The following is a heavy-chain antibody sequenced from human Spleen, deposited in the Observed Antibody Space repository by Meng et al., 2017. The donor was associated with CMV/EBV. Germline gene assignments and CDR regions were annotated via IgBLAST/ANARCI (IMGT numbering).Heavy chain of an antibody. J-gene: IGHJ6*02. D-gene: IGHD1-26*01. CDR1: GFTVSSNY. CDR3: AREGGQYSGSSYYGMDV. V-gene: IGHV4-59*02. Sequence: ESLKISCAASGFTVSSNYMSWVRQAPGKGLEWIGYIYYSGSTNYNPSLKSRVTISVDTSKNQFSLKLSSVTAADTAVYYCAREGGQYSGSSYYGMDVWGQGTTVTVSS. CDR2: IYYSGST.